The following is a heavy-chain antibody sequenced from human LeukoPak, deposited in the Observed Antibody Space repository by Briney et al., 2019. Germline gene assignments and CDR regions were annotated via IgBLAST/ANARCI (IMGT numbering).Heavy chain of an antibody. Sequence: SETLSLTCTVSGGSISSRSYYWGWIRQPPGKGLEWIGGIYYSGSTYYNPSLKSRVTISVDTSKNQFSLKLTSVTAADTAVYFCARGMAAAYDYNWFDPWGQGTLVTVSS. D-gene: IGHD5-12*01. CDR2: IYYSGST. J-gene: IGHJ5*02. CDR3: ARGMAAAYDYNWFDP. V-gene: IGHV4-39*07. CDR1: GGSISSRSYY.